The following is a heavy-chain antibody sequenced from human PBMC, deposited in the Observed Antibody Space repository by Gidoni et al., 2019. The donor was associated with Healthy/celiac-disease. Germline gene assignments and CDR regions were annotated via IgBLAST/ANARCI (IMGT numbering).Heavy chain of an antibody. Sequence: EVQLLESGGGLVQPGGSLRLSCAASGFTFSSYAMSWVRQAPGKGLEWVSAIRGIGGSPHYAASVKGRFTISRDNSKTTLYLQMNRLRAEATAVYYCAKDQVWAGTPNYWGQGTLVTVSS. J-gene: IGHJ4*02. D-gene: IGHD1-1*01. CDR1: GFTFSSYA. CDR3: AKDQVWAGTPNY. V-gene: IGHV3-23*01. CDR2: IRGIGGSP.